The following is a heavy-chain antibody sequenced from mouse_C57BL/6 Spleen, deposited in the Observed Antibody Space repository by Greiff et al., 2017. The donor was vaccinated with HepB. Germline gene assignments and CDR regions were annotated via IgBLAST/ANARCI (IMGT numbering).Heavy chain of an antibody. D-gene: IGHD1-1*01. J-gene: IGHJ4*01. CDR1: GYSFTGYY. V-gene: IGHV1-42*01. Sequence: EVKLVESGPELVKPGASVKISCKASGYSFTGYYMNWVKQSPEKSLEWIGEINPSTGGTTYNQKFKAKATLTVDKSSSTAYMQLKSLTSEDSAVYYCARENYYGSSYEAMDYWGQGTSVTVSS. CDR3: ARENYYGSSYEAMDY. CDR2: INPSTGGT.